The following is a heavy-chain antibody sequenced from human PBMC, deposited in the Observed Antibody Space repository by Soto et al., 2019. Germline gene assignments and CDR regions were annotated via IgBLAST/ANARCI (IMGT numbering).Heavy chain of an antibody. Sequence: ASVKVSCKASGYTFTSYGISWVRQAPGQGLEWMGWISAYNGNTNYAQKLQGRVTMTTDTSTSTAYMELRSLRSDDTAVYYCAGGAQSSSWYHWGLYYYYYGMDVWGQGTTVTVSS. D-gene: IGHD6-13*01. V-gene: IGHV1-18*01. CDR1: GYTFTSYG. CDR2: ISAYNGNT. CDR3: AGGAQSSSWYHWGLYYYYYGMDV. J-gene: IGHJ6*02.